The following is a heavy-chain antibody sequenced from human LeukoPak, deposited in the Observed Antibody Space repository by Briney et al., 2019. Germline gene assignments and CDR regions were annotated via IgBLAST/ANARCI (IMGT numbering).Heavy chain of an antibody. V-gene: IGHV3-43*02. Sequence: GSLTISFAASGFTFHDYAMHWVRQVPGKGLEWVALISGDGSTTHYGDSVKGRFTISRDNSKNSLYLQMNSLRSEDTALYYCAKDNLGQLRLRTDVWGQGTTVTVSS. D-gene: IGHD3-16*01. CDR1: GFTFHDYA. CDR2: ISGDGSTT. J-gene: IGHJ6*02. CDR3: AKDNLGQLRLRTDV.